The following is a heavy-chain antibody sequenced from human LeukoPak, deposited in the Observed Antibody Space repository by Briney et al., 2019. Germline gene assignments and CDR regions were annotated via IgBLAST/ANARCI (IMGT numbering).Heavy chain of an antibody. J-gene: IGHJ5*02. Sequence: GGALRLSCAASGFIFISYGMHWVRQVPGTGLQWVTFIRYDGSKEYYADSVKGRFTISRDDSKNTVYLQMNSLRAEDTAVYYCAKDVGGVYNSPSDPWGQGTLVTVSS. CDR2: IRYDGSKE. CDR1: GFIFISYG. D-gene: IGHD6-6*01. CDR3: AKDVGGVYNSPSDP. V-gene: IGHV3-30*02.